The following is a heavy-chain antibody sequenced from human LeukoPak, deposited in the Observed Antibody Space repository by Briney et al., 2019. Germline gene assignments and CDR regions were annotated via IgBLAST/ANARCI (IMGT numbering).Heavy chain of an antibody. CDR1: GFIFGRYR. D-gene: IGHD6-13*01. Sequence: GGSLRLSCATTGFIFGRYRMSWVRQTPGKGLEWVANIKQDGSEIYYVDSVKGRFTISRDNAENSLYLQMNSLRAEDTAVYYCARDRRSGWYNSFDYWGQGTLVTVSS. V-gene: IGHV3-7*01. CDR3: ARDRRSGWYNSFDY. J-gene: IGHJ4*02. CDR2: IKQDGSEI.